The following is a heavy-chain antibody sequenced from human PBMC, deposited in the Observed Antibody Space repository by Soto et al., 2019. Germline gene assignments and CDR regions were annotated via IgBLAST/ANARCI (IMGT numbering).Heavy chain of an antibody. V-gene: IGHV3-33*01. J-gene: IGHJ6*02. Sequence: LVRQAPGKGLEWVAVIWSDGSYQYYADSVKGRFTISRDNSKNRLYLRMNSLRADDTAVYFCARDGTVTGTTYYYYGLDVWGQGTTVTVSS. CDR2: IWSDGSYQ. D-gene: IGHD1-7*01. CDR3: ARDGTVTGTTYYYYGLDV.